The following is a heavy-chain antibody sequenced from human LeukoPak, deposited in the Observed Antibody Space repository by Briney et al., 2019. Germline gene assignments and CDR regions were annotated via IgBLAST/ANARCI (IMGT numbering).Heavy chain of an antibody. V-gene: IGHV3-23*01. D-gene: IGHD6-13*01. CDR2: ISGSGGST. J-gene: IGHJ4*02. CDR1: GFTFSSYA. Sequence: GGSLRLSCAASGFTFSSYAMSWVRQAPGKGLEWVSTISGSGGSTYNADSVKGRFTISRDSSKSTVFLLMNSLRADDTAVYYCARGIRAAADRYYFDYWGQGTLVTVSS. CDR3: ARGIRAAADRYYFDY.